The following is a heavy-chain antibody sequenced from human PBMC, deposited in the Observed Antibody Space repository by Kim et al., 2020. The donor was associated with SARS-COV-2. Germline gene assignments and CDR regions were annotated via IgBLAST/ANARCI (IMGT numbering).Heavy chain of an antibody. CDR2: INHSGST. Sequence: SETLSLTCAVYGGSFSGYYWSWIRQPPGKGLEWIGEINHSGSTNYNPSLKSRVTISVDTSKNQFSLKLSSVTAADSAVYYCAREIVDCSGGSCLKGWFDP. CDR3: AREIVDCSGGSCLKGWFDP. D-gene: IGHD2-15*01. CDR1: GGSFSGYY. V-gene: IGHV4-34*01. J-gene: IGHJ5*02.